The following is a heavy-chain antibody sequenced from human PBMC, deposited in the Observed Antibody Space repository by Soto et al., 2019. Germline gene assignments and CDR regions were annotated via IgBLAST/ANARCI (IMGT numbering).Heavy chain of an antibody. Sequence: GGSLRLSFAASGFTFSTYWMSWVRQAPGKGLEWVANIRHDGGDKYFLDSVKGRFTISRDNAKNSLYLQMNSLRVEDTAIYYCVRDAVVSGVDDFDYWGQGT. V-gene: IGHV3-7*01. J-gene: IGHJ4*02. CDR1: GFTFSTYW. CDR2: IRHDGGDK. CDR3: VRDAVVSGVDDFDY. D-gene: IGHD2-8*01.